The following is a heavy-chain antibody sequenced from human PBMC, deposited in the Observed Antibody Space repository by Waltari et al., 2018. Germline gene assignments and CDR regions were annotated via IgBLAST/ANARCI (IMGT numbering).Heavy chain of an antibody. J-gene: IGHJ6*02. CDR2: IYYTGTT. CDR3: TKRTALDGMDV. D-gene: IGHD5-18*01. Sequence: QLQLQESGRGLVKPSETLSLTCSVSGGSISSSSYFWGWTRQPPGKGLEWICSIYYTGTTNYNPSYGSRLTISIDTSKNQFSLKRTSVTAADTAVYYCTKRTALDGMDVWGQGATVTVSS. CDR1: GGSISSSSYF. V-gene: IGHV4-39*01.